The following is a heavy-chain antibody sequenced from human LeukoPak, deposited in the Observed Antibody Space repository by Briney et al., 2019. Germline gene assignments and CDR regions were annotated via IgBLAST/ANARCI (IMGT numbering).Heavy chain of an antibody. J-gene: IGHJ4*02. CDR1: GYTFTSYG. CDR2: ISAYNGNT. V-gene: IGHV1-18*01. Sequence: ASVKVSCKASGYTFTSYGISWMRQAPGQGLERMGWISAYNGNTNYAQKLQGRVTMTTDTSTSTAYMELRSLRSDDTAVYYCARTTYYYGSGSYPADYWGQGTLVTVSS. D-gene: IGHD3-10*01. CDR3: ARTTYYYGSGSYPADY.